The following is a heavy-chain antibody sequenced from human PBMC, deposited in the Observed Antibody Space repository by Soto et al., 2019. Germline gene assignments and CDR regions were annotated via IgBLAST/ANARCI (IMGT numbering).Heavy chain of an antibody. CDR2: IYHSGMT. CDR3: XXXXXWELHDGLDI. V-gene: IGHV4-31*03. Sequence: QVQLQESGPGLVKPSPTLSLTCTVSGGSITTGGYYWSWIRPRPGRGLGWIGYIYHSGMTFSNPSLQSGVAISIDTSKXXXXXXXXXXXXXXXXXXXXXXXXWELHDGLDIWGQGTMVSVSS. J-gene: IGHJ3*02. D-gene: IGHD1-7*01. CDR1: GGSITTGGYY.